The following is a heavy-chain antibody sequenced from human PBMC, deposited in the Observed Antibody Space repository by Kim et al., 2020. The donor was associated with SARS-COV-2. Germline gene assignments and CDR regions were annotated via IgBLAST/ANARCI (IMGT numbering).Heavy chain of an antibody. CDR2: ISSTSAYI. J-gene: IGHJ6*02. CDR1: GFTFSTYS. V-gene: IGHV3-21*01. CDR3: ARNLVPTTKTYGMDV. D-gene: IGHD2-2*01. Sequence: GGSLRLSCAASGFTFSTYSMNWVRQAPGKGLEWVSSISSTSAYIYYADSVKGRFTISRDNAKDSLYLQMNSLRAEDTALYYCARNLVPTTKTYGMDVWGQGTTVTVSS.